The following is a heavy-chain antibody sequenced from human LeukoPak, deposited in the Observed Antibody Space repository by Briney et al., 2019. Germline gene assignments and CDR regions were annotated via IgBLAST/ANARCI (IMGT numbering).Heavy chain of an antibody. Sequence: GGPLRLSCAASGFTFSDYTMNWVGQAPGKGLEWVSSISTSGSYIYYADSVKGRFTIYRDNAKNSLYLQMNSLRAEDTAVYYCASVNTLRRYSPDFDYWGQGTLVTVSS. CDR2: ISTSGSYI. D-gene: IGHD5-18*01. J-gene: IGHJ4*02. V-gene: IGHV3-21*01. CDR3: ASVNTLRRYSPDFDY. CDR1: GFTFSDYT.